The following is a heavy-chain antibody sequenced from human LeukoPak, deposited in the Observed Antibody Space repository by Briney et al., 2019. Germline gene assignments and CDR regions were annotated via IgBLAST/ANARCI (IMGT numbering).Heavy chain of an antibody. CDR2: IYYSGST. D-gene: IGHD3-3*01. V-gene: IGHV4-59*01. CDR3: ARESNLFGVADDAFDI. CDR1: GGSISSYY. Sequence: SETLSLTCTVSGGSISSYYWSWIRQLPGKGLEWIGYIYYSGSTNYNPSLKSRVTISVDTSKNQFSLKLSSVTAADTAVYYCARESNLFGVADDAFDIWGQGTMVTVSS. J-gene: IGHJ3*02.